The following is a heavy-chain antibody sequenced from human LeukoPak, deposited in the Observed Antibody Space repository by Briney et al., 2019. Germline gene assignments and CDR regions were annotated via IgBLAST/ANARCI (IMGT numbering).Heavy chain of an antibody. CDR1: GYTFTGYY. J-gene: IGHJ4*02. D-gene: IGHD2-2*01. CDR3: ARSCSGSTCWDFDY. Sequence: GASVKVSCKASGYTFTGYYMHWVRQAPGQGLEWMGWINPNSGGTNYAQKFQGRVTVTRDASISTVYMELSSLRSDDTAVYYCARSCSGSTCWDFDYWGQGTLVTVSS. CDR2: INPNSGGT. V-gene: IGHV1-2*02.